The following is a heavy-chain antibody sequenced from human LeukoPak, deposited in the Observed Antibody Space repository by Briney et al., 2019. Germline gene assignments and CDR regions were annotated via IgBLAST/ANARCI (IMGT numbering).Heavy chain of an antibody. D-gene: IGHD3-10*01. V-gene: IGHV3-48*03. CDR1: GFTFSSYE. J-gene: IGHJ4*02. CDR3: ARVVSWFGSYYFDY. Sequence: GGSLRLSCAASGFTFSSYEMNWVRQAPGKGLEWVSYISSSGSTIYYADSVKGRFTISRDNAKNSLYLQMNSLRAEDTAVYYCARVVSWFGSYYFDYWGQGTLVTVSS. CDR2: ISSSGSTI.